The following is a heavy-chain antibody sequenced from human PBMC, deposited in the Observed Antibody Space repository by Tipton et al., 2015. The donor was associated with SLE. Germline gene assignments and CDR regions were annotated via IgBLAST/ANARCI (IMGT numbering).Heavy chain of an antibody. J-gene: IGHJ4*02. V-gene: IGHV3-7*01. CDR2: IKQDGSEK. CDR3: ARDRGGSGYCSGGSCYTPRLDY. CDR1: GFTFSSYW. Sequence: SLRLSCAASGFTFSSYWMSWVRQAPGKGLEWVANIKQDGSEKYYVDSVKGRFTISRDNAKNSLYLQMNSLRAEDTAVYYCARDRGGSGYCSGGSCYTPRLDYWGQGTLVTVSS. D-gene: IGHD2-15*01.